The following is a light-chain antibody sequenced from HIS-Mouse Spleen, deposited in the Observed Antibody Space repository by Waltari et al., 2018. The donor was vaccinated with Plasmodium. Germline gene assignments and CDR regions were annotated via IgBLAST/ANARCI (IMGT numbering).Light chain of an antibody. J-gene: IGLJ1*01. Sequence: QSALTQPASVSGSPGQSITISCTGTSSDVGSYNLVSWYQHHPGKAPKLRIYEGSKRPSGVSNRFSGSKSGNTASLTISGLQAEDEADYYCCSYAGSSTYVFGTGTKVTVL. CDR3: CSYAGSSTYV. V-gene: IGLV2-23*01. CDR2: EGS. CDR1: SSDVGSYNL.